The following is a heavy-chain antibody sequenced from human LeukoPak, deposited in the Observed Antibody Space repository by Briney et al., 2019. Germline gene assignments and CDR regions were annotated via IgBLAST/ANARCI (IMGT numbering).Heavy chain of an antibody. Sequence: GASVKVSCKASGYTFTGYYMHWVRQAPGQGLEWMGWISAYNGNTNYAQKLQGRVTMTTDTSTSTAYMELRSLRSDDTAVYYCARANFIVVVPAAISGGPFDPWGQGALVTVSS. V-gene: IGHV1-18*04. CDR2: ISAYNGNT. CDR3: ARANFIVVVPAAISGGPFDP. J-gene: IGHJ5*02. CDR1: GYTFTGYY. D-gene: IGHD2-2*01.